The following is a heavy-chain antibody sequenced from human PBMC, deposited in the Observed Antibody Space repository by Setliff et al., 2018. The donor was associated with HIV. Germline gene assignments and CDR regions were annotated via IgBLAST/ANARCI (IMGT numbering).Heavy chain of an antibody. V-gene: IGHV1-18*01. D-gene: IGHD2-15*01. J-gene: IGHJ4*01. Sequence: ASVKVSCKGSGYTFASYGITWVRQAPGQGLEWMGWISAYNGNTNYAQKLQGRVTMTTDTSTSTAYMELRSLRSDDTAVYYCARVGSYWTQFDYWGQGTLVTVSS. CDR1: GYTFASYG. CDR3: ARVGSYWTQFDY. CDR2: ISAYNGNT.